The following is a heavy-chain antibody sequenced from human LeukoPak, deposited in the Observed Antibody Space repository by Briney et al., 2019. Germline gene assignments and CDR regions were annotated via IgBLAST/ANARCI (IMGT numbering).Heavy chain of an antibody. D-gene: IGHD3-3*01. CDR2: INRDGSST. CDR3: ARGDRITIFGVVIKARYFQH. V-gene: IGHV3-74*01. Sequence: GGSLRLFCGASGFTFNIYWKHWVRQDPRKGLVWVSRINRDGSSTIYADSVKGRFTISRDNAKNTLNLQMNSLRSEETAGYYCARGDRITIFGVVIKARYFQHWGQGTLVTVSS. CDR1: GFTFNIYW. J-gene: IGHJ1*01.